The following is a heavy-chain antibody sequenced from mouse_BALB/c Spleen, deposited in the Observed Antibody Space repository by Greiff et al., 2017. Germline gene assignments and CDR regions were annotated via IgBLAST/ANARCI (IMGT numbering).Heavy chain of an antibody. Sequence: EVQLQQSGGGLVQPGGSRKLSCAASGFTFSSFGMHWVRQAPEKGLEWVAYISSGSSTIYYADTVKGRFTISRDNPKNTLFLQMTSLRSEDTAIYYCARTLYGSSSYFDYWGQGTTLTVSS. CDR3: ARTLYGSSSYFDY. V-gene: IGHV5-17*02. CDR2: ISSGSSTI. D-gene: IGHD1-1*01. CDR1: GFTFSSFG. J-gene: IGHJ2*01.